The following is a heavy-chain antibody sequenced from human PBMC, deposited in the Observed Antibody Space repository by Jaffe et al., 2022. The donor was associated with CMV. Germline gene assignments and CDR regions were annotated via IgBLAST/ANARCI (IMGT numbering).Heavy chain of an antibody. CDR2: IYYSGST. CDR1: GGSISSSSYY. Sequence: QLQLQESGPGLVKPSETLSLTCTVSGGSISSSSYYWGWIRQPPGKGLEWIGSIYYSGSTYYNPSLKSRVTISVDTSKNQFSLKLSSVTAADTAVYYCARHAADYYDSSGYYLSNSYFDYWGQGTLVTVSS. J-gene: IGHJ4*02. D-gene: IGHD3-22*01. V-gene: IGHV4-39*01. CDR3: ARHAADYYDSSGYYLSNSYFDY.